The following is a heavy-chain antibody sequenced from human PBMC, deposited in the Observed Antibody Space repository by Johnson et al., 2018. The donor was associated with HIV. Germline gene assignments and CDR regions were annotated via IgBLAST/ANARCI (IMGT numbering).Heavy chain of an antibody. CDR1: RFTVSSNY. CDR2: IKQDGSDK. V-gene: IGHV3-7*05. CDR3: AREFWGTSSPFDI. D-gene: IGHD3-16*01. J-gene: IGHJ3*02. Sequence: VQLVESGGGLVQPGGSLRLSCAASRFTVSSNYMTWVRQAPGKGLEWVANIKQDGSDKYYVDSVKGRFTISRETAQNSVYLQMNSLRVDDTAVYYCAREFWGTSSPFDIWGQGTMVTVAS.